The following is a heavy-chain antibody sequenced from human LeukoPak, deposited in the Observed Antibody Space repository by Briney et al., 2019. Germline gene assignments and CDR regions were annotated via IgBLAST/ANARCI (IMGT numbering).Heavy chain of an antibody. D-gene: IGHD3-22*01. CDR1: GGSISSYY. Sequence: PSETLSLTCTVSGGSISSYYWSWIRQPAGKGLEWIGRIYTSGSTNYNPSLKSRVTMSVDASKNQFSLKLSSVTAADTAVYYCARESPYDSSGYNSNAWSYYYYYMDVWGKGTTVTVSS. J-gene: IGHJ6*03. CDR3: ARESPYDSSGYNSNAWSYYYYYMDV. V-gene: IGHV4-4*07. CDR2: IYTSGST.